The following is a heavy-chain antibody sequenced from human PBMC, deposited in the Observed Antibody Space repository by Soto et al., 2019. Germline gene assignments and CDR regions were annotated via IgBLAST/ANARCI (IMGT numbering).Heavy chain of an antibody. V-gene: IGHV3-23*01. CDR1: GLTFRNYA. Sequence: GGSLGLYCANSGLTFRNYAMSWVRQAPGGGLEWVSSMSGSSSTTYYADSGRGRFTISRDRSKNTLYLHMNSLRAEDTAVYYCARGSAYSDYDLEYWGQGTLVTVSS. CDR3: ARGSAYSDYDLEY. CDR2: MSGSSSTT. J-gene: IGHJ4*02. D-gene: IGHD4-17*01.